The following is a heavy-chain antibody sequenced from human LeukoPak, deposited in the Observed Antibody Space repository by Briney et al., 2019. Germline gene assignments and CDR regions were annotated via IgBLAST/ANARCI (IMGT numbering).Heavy chain of an antibody. CDR3: ARGSCSSTSCYVTHDAFDI. V-gene: IGHV3-30-3*01. CDR1: GFSFSSYW. Sequence: GGSLRLSCAASGFSFSSYWMHWVRQAPGKGLEWVAVISYDGSNKYYADSVKGRFTISRDNSKNTLYLQMNSLRAEDTAVYYCARGSCSSTSCYVTHDAFDIWGQGTMVTVSS. CDR2: ISYDGSNK. J-gene: IGHJ3*02. D-gene: IGHD2-2*01.